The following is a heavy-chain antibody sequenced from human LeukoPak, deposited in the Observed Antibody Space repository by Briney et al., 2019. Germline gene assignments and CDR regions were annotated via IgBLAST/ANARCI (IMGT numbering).Heavy chain of an antibody. CDR1: RGFISGYY. CDR3: ARHVVVPAPMVDP. CDR2: IYNSGSA. V-gene: IGHV4-59*01. D-gene: IGHD2-2*01. Sequence: KASETLSLTCTVSRGFISGYYWSWIRQPPGKGLECIGNIYNSGSANYNPSLKSRVTISVDTSKNQFSLKLTSVTAADTAVYYCARHVVVPAPMVDPWGQGTLVTVSS. J-gene: IGHJ5*02.